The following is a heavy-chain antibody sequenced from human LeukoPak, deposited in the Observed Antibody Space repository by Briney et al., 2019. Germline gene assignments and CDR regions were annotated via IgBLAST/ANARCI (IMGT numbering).Heavy chain of an antibody. D-gene: IGHD1/OR15-1a*01. Sequence: MTSETLSLTCTVSGGSISSYYWSWIRQPPGKGLEWIAYIYSSGSTNYNPSLKSRVTISVDTSKNQFSLKLSSVTAADTAVYYCARDRGLTTCGGVGFDYWGQGTLVTVSS. V-gene: IGHV4-59*13. J-gene: IGHJ4*02. CDR1: GGSISSYY. CDR2: IYSSGST. CDR3: ARDRGLTTCGGVGFDY.